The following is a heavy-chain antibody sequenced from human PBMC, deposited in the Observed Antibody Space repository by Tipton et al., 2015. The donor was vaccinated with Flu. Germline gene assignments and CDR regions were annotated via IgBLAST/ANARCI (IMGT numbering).Heavy chain of an antibody. J-gene: IGHJ4*02. CDR2: IIPLFGTV. Sequence: QLVQSGAEVKKPGSSVKVSCKASGDTLTSYTFNWVRQAPGQGLEWMGGIIPLFGTVDYAPRFQGRVTITADKSTNTAYMELSSLTAEDTAVYYCARDYSVSGSFYFWGQGTLATVSS. CDR3: ARDYSVSGSFYF. V-gene: IGHV1-69*06. CDR1: GDTLTSYT. D-gene: IGHD3-10*01.